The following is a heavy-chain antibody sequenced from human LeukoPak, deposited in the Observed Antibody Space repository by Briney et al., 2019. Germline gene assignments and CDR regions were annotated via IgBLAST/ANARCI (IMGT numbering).Heavy chain of an antibody. CDR3: ARDALVGATYFDY. V-gene: IGHV1-69*05. Sequence: SVKVSCKASGGTFSSYAISWVRQAPGQGLEWMGGIIPIFGTANYAQKFQGRVTITTDESTSAAYMELSSLRSEDTAVYYCARDALVGATYFDYWGRGTLVTVSS. CDR2: IIPIFGTA. CDR1: GGTFSSYA. D-gene: IGHD1-26*01. J-gene: IGHJ4*02.